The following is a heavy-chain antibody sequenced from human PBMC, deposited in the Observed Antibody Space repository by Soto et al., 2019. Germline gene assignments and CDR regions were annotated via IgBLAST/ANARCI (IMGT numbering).Heavy chain of an antibody. V-gene: IGHV3-23*01. D-gene: IGHD2-15*01. CDR1: GFTFSNYA. J-gene: IGHJ6*02. CDR2: VSSSGSNT. CDR3: ARDCSGGSCYNGMDV. Sequence: GGSLRLSCAASGFTFSNYAMNWVRQTPGKGLVWVAGVSSSGSNTHYPDSVKGRFTISRDNAKNTLYLQMNSLRAGDTAVYYCARDCSGGSCYNGMDVWGQGTTVTVSS.